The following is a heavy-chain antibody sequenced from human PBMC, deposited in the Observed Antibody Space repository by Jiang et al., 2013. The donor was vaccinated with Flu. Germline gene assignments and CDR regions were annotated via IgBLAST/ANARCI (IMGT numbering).Heavy chain of an antibody. D-gene: IGHD4-23*01. Sequence: AEVKKPGASVKVSCKASGYTFTGYYMHWVRQAPGQGLEWMGWINPNSGGTNYAQKFQGWVTMTRDTSISTAYMELSRLRSDDTAVYYCARADPDYGGSFDYWGQGTLVTVSS. V-gene: IGHV1-2*04. CDR3: ARADPDYGGSFDY. CDR1: GYTFTGYY. CDR2: INPNSGGT. J-gene: IGHJ4*02.